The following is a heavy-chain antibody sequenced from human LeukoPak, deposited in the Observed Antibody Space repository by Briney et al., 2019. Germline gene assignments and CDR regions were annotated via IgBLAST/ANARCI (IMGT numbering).Heavy chain of an antibody. CDR3: ARCSRPPAGPHDXYDI. Sequence: GGSLRLSCAASGFTFISYPMHWVRQPPGKGLEYVSAISGNGDTTWYGNSVKGRFTISRDNSKSTVYLQMDSLTPEDMAVYYCARCSRPPAGPHDXYDIW. D-gene: IGHD2-2*01. CDR2: ISGNGDTT. J-gene: IGHJ3*02. V-gene: IGHV3-64*01. CDR1: GFTFISYP.